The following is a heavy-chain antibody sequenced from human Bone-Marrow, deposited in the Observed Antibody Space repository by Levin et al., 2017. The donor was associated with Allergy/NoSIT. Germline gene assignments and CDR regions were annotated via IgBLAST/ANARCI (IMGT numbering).Heavy chain of an antibody. CDR1: GFTLSNHY. CDR2: SRNKANSYLT. D-gene: IGHD2-2*01. Sequence: GGSLRLSCAASGFTLSNHYVDWVRQAPGKGLEWVGLSRNKANSYLTKYAASVKGKFTISRDESENSMHLQMNSLKTEDTAGYYGAREGVVPADVFDLWGQGTLVTVSS. CDR3: AREGVVPADVFDL. V-gene: IGHV3-72*01. J-gene: IGHJ4*02.